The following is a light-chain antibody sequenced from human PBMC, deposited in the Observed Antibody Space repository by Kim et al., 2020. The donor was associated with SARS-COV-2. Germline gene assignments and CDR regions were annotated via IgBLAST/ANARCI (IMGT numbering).Light chain of an antibody. CDR2: RNN. V-gene: IGLV1-44*01. Sequence: GQTVTISCSGSSSNIGSNAVNWYQQVPGTAPKLLIYRNNQRSSGVPDRFSGSKAGTSASLAISGLESEDEADYYCAAWDDSLNGVVFGGGTQLTVL. CDR3: AAWDDSLNGVV. J-gene: IGLJ2*01. CDR1: SSNIGSNA.